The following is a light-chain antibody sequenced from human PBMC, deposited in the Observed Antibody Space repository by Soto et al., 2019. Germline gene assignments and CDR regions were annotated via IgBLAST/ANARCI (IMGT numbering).Light chain of an antibody. CDR2: GAS. CDR3: QQYGGSPMYT. CDR1: PSVSSNY. V-gene: IGKV3-20*01. Sequence: EIVLTQSPGTLSLSPGERATLSYRASPSVSSNYLAWYQHKPGQAPRLLIYGASSRATGIPDRFSGSGSGTDFTLTISRLEPEDFAVYYCQQYGGSPMYTFGQGTNLEIK. J-gene: IGKJ2*01.